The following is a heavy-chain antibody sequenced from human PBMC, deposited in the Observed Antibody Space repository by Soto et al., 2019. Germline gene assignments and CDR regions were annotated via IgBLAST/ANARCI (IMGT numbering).Heavy chain of an antibody. D-gene: IGHD6-6*01. J-gene: IGHJ4*02. CDR1: GFTFSSYS. CDR3: ARRFGSIAASYYFDY. Sequence: EVQLVESGGGLVKPGGSLRLSCAASGFTFSSYSMNWVRQAPGKGLEWVSSISSSSSYIYYADSVKGRFTISRDNAKNSLYLPMNSLRAEDTAVYYCARRFGSIAASYYFDYWGQGTLVTVSS. CDR2: ISSSSSYI. V-gene: IGHV3-21*01.